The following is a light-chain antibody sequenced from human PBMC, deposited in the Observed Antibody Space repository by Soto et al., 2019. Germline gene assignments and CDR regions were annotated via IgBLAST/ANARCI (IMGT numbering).Light chain of an antibody. V-gene: IGLV1-44*01. CDR1: SSNIGSNT. CDR3: AAWDDSLNGYV. CDR2: SNN. J-gene: IGLJ1*01. Sequence: QSVLTQPPSASGTAGERVTISCSGSSSNIGSNTVNWYQQLPGTAPKLLIYSNNQRPSGVPDRFSGSKSGTSASLAISGLQSEDEADYYCAAWDDSLNGYVFRTGTKLTVL.